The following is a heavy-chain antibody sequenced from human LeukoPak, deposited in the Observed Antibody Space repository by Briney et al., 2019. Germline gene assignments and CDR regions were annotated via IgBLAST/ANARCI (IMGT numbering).Heavy chain of an antibody. V-gene: IGHV3-11*01. Sequence: GGSLRLPCAASGFRFSDHYMSWIRQAPGKGPEWISYTSGNSGDIAYADSVKGRFTISRDNAKNSLHLQMNSLRVEDTAVYHCVRHAGRTGGQWGQGILITVSS. CDR1: GFRFSDHY. D-gene: IGHD3-10*01. CDR3: VRHAGRTGGQ. J-gene: IGHJ4*02. CDR2: TSGNSGDI.